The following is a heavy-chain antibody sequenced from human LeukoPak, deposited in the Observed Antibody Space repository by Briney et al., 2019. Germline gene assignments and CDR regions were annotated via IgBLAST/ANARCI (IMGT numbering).Heavy chain of an antibody. CDR3: AKCFFRSGSGYFDY. CDR1: GFTFSTYA. D-gene: IGHD3-10*01. CDR2: ITANGGST. V-gene: IGHV3-23*01. Sequence: GGSLRLSCAASGFTFSTYAMTWVRQAPGKGLEGVSSITANGGSTYYADSVKGRFTISRDNSKNTLYLQMNSLRAEDTAVYYCAKCFFRSGSGYFDYWGQGTLVTVSS. J-gene: IGHJ4*02.